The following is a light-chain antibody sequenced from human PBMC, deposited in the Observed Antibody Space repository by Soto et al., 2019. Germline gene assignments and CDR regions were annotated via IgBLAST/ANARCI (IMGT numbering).Light chain of an antibody. J-gene: IGKJ2*01. CDR1: QRLLHSNGNTF. Sequence: EIVMTQSPPSLTVTPGEPASISCRSSQRLLHSNGNTFLDWYLQKPGQSPQPLIYLGSNRASGVPGRVSGSEAGTDFTLKISRVEAEDVGVYYCMQALQTPYTFGQGTKVDIK. V-gene: IGKV2-28*01. CDR3: MQALQTPYT. CDR2: LGS.